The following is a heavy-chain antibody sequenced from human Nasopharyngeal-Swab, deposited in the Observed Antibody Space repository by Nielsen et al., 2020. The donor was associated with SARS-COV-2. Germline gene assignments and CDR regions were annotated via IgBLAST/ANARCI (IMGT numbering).Heavy chain of an antibody. V-gene: IGHV5-51*01. D-gene: IGHD2-2*01. CDR1: GYDFANYW. Sequence: GGSLRLSCKGSGYDFANYWIAWARQMPGKGLEWMGIIYAGDSDTRYSPSFQGQVTISVDKSIKTAYLQWSSLKASDTAMYFCARRKFQLLSGYYYYYMDVWGQGTTVTVSS. J-gene: IGHJ6*03. CDR2: IYAGDSDT. CDR3: ARRKFQLLSGYYYYYMDV.